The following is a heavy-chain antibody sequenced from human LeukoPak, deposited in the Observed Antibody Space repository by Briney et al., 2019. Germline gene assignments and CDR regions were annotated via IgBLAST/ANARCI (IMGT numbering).Heavy chain of an antibody. D-gene: IGHD2-2*02. CDR2: INHSGST. J-gene: IGHJ4*02. Sequence: SETLSLTCAVYGGSFSGYYWSWIRQPPGKGLEWIGEINHSGSTNYNPSLKSRVTISVDTSKNQFSLKLSSVTAADTAVYYCARLRCSSTSCYKGGDYWGQGTLVTVSS. CDR3: ARLRCSSTSCYKGGDY. V-gene: IGHV4-34*01. CDR1: GGSFSGYY.